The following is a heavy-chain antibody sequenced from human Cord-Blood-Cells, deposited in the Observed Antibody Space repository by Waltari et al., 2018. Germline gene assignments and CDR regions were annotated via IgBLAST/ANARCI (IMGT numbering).Heavy chain of an antibody. D-gene: IGHD1-26*01. CDR3: ARETSGSYDY. J-gene: IGHJ4*02. Sequence: QVQLVESGGGVVQPGRSLRLSRAASGFTFSSYGMHWVRQAPGKGLEWVAVIWYDGSNKYYADSVKGRFTISRDNSKNTLYLQMNSLRAEDTAVYYCARETSGSYDYWGQGTLVTVSS. V-gene: IGHV3-33*01. CDR2: IWYDGSNK. CDR1: GFTFSSYG.